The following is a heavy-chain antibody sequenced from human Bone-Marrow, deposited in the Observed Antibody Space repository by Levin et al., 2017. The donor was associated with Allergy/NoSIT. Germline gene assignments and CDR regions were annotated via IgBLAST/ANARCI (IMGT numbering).Heavy chain of an antibody. Sequence: GGSLRLSCAASGFSFNNYSMNWVRQAPGKGLEWVSSISSRSSHIYYADSVKGRFTISRDNTNDTLFLQMNSLRAEDTAVYYCARGRTDIAVVSVGHNYYYYYMDVWGKGTTVTVSS. J-gene: IGHJ6*03. V-gene: IGHV3-21*01. CDR3: ARGRTDIAVVSVGHNYYYYYMDV. D-gene: IGHD2-2*01. CDR2: ISSRSSHI. CDR1: GFSFNNYS.